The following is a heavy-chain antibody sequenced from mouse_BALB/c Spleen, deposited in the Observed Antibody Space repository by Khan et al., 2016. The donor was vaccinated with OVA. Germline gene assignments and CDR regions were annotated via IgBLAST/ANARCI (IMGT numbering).Heavy chain of an antibody. V-gene: IGHV1S56*01. CDR1: GYAFTNYY. Sequence: QVQLQQSGPELVKPGASVRISCKASGYAFTNYYLHWVKQRPGQGLEWIGWIYPGNVNTKYNEKFKDKATLTADKSYNTAYMQLRSLTAEDAAVYFCARDDYFVGDAMDYWGQGTSVTVSS. D-gene: IGHD2-4*01. CDR2: IYPGNVNT. J-gene: IGHJ4*01. CDR3: ARDDYFVGDAMDY.